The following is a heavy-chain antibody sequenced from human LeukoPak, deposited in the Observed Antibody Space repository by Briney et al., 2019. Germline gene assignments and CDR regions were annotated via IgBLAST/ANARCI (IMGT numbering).Heavy chain of an antibody. J-gene: IGHJ4*02. CDR2: IYSGGST. CDR1: GFTVSSNY. Sequence: GGSLGLSCAASGFTVSSNYMSWVRQAPGKGLEWVSVIYSGGSTYYADSVKGRFTISRDNSKNTLYLQMNSLRAEDTAVYYCARDQTLYDSSGYDYWGQGTLVTVSS. D-gene: IGHD3-22*01. CDR3: ARDQTLYDSSGYDY. V-gene: IGHV3-66*02.